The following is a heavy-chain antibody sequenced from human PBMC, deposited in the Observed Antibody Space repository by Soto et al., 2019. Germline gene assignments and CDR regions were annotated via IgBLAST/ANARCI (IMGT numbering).Heavy chain of an antibody. CDR1: GFTFSSYA. V-gene: IGHV3-30-3*01. CDR3: ARDLDDSSGSQDY. CDR2: ISYDGSNK. J-gene: IGHJ4*02. Sequence: HPGGSLRLSCAASGFTFSSYAMHWVRQAPGKGLEWVAVISYDGSNKYYADSVKGRFTISRDNSKNTLYLQMNSLRAEDTAVYYCARDLDDSSGSQDYWGQGTLVTVSS. D-gene: IGHD3-22*01.